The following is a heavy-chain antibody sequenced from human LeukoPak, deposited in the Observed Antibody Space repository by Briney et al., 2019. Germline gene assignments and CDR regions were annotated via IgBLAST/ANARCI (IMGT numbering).Heavy chain of an antibody. CDR2: IIPIFGTA. J-gene: IGHJ4*02. CDR3: ARTAGLTYNFDY. V-gene: IGHV1-69*05. CDR1: GGTFISYA. Sequence: SVKVSCKASGGTFISYAISWVRQAPGQGLEWMGGIIPIFGTANYAQKFQGRVTITTDESTSTAYMELSSLRSEDTAVYYCARTAGLTYNFDYWGQGTLVTVSS. D-gene: IGHD1-1*01.